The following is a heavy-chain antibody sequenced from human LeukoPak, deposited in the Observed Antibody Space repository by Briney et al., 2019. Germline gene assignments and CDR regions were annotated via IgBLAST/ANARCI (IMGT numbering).Heavy chain of an antibody. Sequence: PGGSLRLSCAASGFTFSSYAMHWVRQAPGKGLEWVAVISYDGSNKYYADSVKGRFTISRDNSKNTLYLQMNSLRAEDTAVYYCARGPYVTTVDYWGQGTLVTVSS. V-gene: IGHV3-30-3*01. CDR2: ISYDGSNK. CDR3: ARGPYVTTVDY. CDR1: GFTFSSYA. J-gene: IGHJ4*02. D-gene: IGHD1-1*01.